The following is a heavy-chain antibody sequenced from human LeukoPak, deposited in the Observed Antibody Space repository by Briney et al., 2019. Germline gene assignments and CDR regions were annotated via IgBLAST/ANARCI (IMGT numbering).Heavy chain of an antibody. D-gene: IGHD6-13*01. CDR3: AKEGYSSSLSFDP. J-gene: IGHJ5*02. CDR1: GFTFSSYG. V-gene: IGHV3-33*06. CDR2: IWYDGSNK. Sequence: PGRSLRLSCAASGFTFSSYGVHWVRQAPGKGLEWVAVIWYDGSNKYYADSVKGRFTISRDNSKNTLYLQMNSLRAEDTAVYYCAKEGYSSSLSFDPWGQGTLVTVSS.